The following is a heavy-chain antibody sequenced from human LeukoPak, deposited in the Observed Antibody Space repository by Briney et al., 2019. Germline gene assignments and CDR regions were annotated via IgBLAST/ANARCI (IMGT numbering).Heavy chain of an antibody. Sequence: PGGSLRLSCTVSGFSLSSYAMSWVRQAPGKGLEWVAVISYDGSNKYYADSVKGRFTISRDNSKNTLYLQMNSLRAEDTAVYYCAKDLRITMIVVVTAPGYWGQGTLVTVSS. CDR2: ISYDGSNK. CDR3: AKDLRITMIVVVTAPGY. V-gene: IGHV3-30*18. CDR1: GFSLSSYA. D-gene: IGHD3-22*01. J-gene: IGHJ4*02.